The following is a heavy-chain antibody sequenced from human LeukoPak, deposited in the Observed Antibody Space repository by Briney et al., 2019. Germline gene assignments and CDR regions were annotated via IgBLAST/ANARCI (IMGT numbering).Heavy chain of an antibody. Sequence: GGSLRLSCAASGFTFSSYGMSWVRQAPGKGLEWVSAISGSGGSTYYADSVKGRFTISRDNAKNSLYLQMNSLRAEDTAVYYCARVRSITSTAFDYWGQGTLVTVSS. CDR1: GFTFSSYG. D-gene: IGHD1-1*01. V-gene: IGHV3-23*01. CDR3: ARVRSITSTAFDY. J-gene: IGHJ4*02. CDR2: ISGSGGST.